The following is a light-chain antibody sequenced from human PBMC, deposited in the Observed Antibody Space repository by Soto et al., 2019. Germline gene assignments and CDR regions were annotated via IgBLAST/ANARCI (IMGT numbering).Light chain of an antibody. V-gene: IGKV1-5*01. J-gene: IGKJ5*01. Sequence: DIQMTQSPSTLSATPGDRVTITCRASQSISSWLAWYQQKPGKAPKLLIYAASTLESGVPSRFSGSGSGTEFTLTISSLQPEDFATYYCQHLNTYPITFGQGTRLEIK. CDR1: QSISSW. CDR3: QHLNTYPIT. CDR2: AAS.